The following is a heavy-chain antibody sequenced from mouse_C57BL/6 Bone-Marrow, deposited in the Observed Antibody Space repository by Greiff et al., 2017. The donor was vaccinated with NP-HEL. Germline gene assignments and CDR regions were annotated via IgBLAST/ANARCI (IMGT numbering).Heavy chain of an antibody. CDR1: GYTFTEYT. Sequence: QVQLRQSGAELVKPGASVKLSCKASGYTFTEYTIHWVKQRPGQGLEWIGWFYPGSGSSKYNEKFKDKATLTADKSSSTVYMELSRLTSADSAVYFCASHDESYRAHDFDYWGQGTTLTVSS. J-gene: IGHJ2*01. V-gene: IGHV1-62-2*01. CDR3: ASHDESYRAHDFDY. D-gene: IGHD2-14*01. CDR2: FYPGSGSS.